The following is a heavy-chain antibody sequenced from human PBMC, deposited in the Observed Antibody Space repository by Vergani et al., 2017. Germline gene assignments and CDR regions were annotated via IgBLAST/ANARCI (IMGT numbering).Heavy chain of an antibody. Sequence: EVQLVESGGGLVQPGGSLRLSCAASGFTFSSYEMNWVRQAPGKGLEWVSVIYSGGSTYYADSVKGRFTISRDNSKNTLYLQMNSLRAEDTAVYYCARDRQGNCSGGSCYRRSFDYWGQGTLVTVSS. D-gene: IGHD2-15*01. CDR2: IYSGGST. V-gene: IGHV3-66*01. CDR3: ARDRQGNCSGGSCYRRSFDY. J-gene: IGHJ4*02. CDR1: GFTFSSYE.